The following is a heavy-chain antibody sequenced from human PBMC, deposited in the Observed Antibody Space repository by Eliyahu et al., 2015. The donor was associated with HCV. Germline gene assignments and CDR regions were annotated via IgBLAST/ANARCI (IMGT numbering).Heavy chain of an antibody. Sequence: PSXGLEWLGRTYXRSKWFSDYAVSVKSRITINPDTSKNQFSLLLNSVTPDDTAVYYCARRQSPAGLDCWGQGTLVTVSS. D-gene: IGHD6-19*01. CDR3: ARRQSPAGLDC. V-gene: IGHV6-1*01. J-gene: IGHJ4*02. CDR2: TYXRSKWFS.